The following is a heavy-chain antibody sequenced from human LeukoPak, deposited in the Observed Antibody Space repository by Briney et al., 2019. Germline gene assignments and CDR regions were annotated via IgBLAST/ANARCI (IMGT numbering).Heavy chain of an antibody. Sequence: GGSLRLSCAASGFTFSSYSMNWVRQAPGKGLEWVSYISSSSSTIYYADSVKGRFTISRDNAKNSLYLQMNSLRAEDTAVYYCARDGVPGDHITLDAFDIWGQGTMVTVSS. V-gene: IGHV3-48*01. CDR1: GFTFSSYS. CDR3: ARDGVPGDHITLDAFDI. CDR2: ISSSSSTI. D-gene: IGHD1-20*01. J-gene: IGHJ3*02.